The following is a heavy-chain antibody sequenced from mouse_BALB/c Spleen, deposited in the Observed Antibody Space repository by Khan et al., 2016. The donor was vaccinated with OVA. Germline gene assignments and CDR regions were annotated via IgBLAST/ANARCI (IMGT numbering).Heavy chain of an antibody. CDR2: INSDGTYT. Sequence: EVELVESGGGLVKPGGSLKLSCAASGFTFSTFAMSWVRQTPEKRLEWVASINSDGTYTYYPDSVKGRFTISRDTAKNTLYLQMSSLGSEDTAMYYCARHNYGPFAYWGQGTLVTVS. D-gene: IGHD1-1*01. V-gene: IGHV5-9-3*01. CDR1: GFTFSTFA. CDR3: ARHNYGPFAY. J-gene: IGHJ3*01.